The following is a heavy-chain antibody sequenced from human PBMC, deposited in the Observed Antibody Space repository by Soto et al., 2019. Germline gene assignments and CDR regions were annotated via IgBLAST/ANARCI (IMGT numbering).Heavy chain of an antibody. J-gene: IGHJ4*02. CDR3: ARGRIYCSSTSCDKAFDY. CDR2: MNPNSGNT. CDR1: AYTFTSYD. V-gene: IGHV1-8*01. D-gene: IGHD2-2*01. Sequence: ASVKVSCKASAYTFTSYDINWVRQATGQGLEWMGWMNPNSGNTGYAQKFQGRVTMTRNTSISTAYMELSSLRSEDTAVYYCARGRIYCSSTSCDKAFDYWGQGTLVTVSS.